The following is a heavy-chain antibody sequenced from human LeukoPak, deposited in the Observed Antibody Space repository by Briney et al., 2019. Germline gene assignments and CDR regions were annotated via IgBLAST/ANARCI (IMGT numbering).Heavy chain of an antibody. CDR2: IYYSGST. Sequence: SSETLSLTCTVSGGSISSYYWSWIRQPPGKGLEWIGYIYYSGSTNYNPSLKSRVTISVDTSKNQFSLKLSSVTAADTAVYYCARAGDILTGYYLFDYWGQGTLVTVSS. J-gene: IGHJ4*02. CDR1: GGSISSYY. D-gene: IGHD3-9*01. CDR3: ARAGDILTGYYLFDY. V-gene: IGHV4-59*01.